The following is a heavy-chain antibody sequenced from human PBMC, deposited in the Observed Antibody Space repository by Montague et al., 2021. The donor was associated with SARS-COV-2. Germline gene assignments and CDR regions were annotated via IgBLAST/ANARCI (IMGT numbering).Heavy chain of an antibody. V-gene: IGHV4-38-2*02. J-gene: IGHJ4*02. D-gene: IGHD2-8*02. CDR1: GYSITHAYY. CDR3: ARIGGWSGGY. CDR2: IWHGGST. Sequence: SETLSLTCTVSGYSITHAYYWGWIRQPPGKGLEWIGNIWHGGSTXXNPPLKSRVSISVDTSKNQLSLRLSSVTAADTAVYYCARIGGWSGGYWDQGTLVTVSS.